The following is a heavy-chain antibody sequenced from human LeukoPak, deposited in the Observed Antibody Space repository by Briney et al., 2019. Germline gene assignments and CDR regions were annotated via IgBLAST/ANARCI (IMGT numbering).Heavy chain of an antibody. CDR3: ARGGRGRYIAAAGTNYYGMDV. CDR2: INHSGST. CDR1: GGSFSGYY. D-gene: IGHD6-13*01. J-gene: IGHJ6*02. V-gene: IGHV4-34*01. Sequence: SETLSLTCAVYGGSFSGYYWSWIRQPPGKGLEWIGEINHSGSTNYNPSLKSRVTISVDTSKNQFSLKLSSVTAADTAVYYCARGGRGRYIAAAGTNYYGMDVWGQGTTVTVSS.